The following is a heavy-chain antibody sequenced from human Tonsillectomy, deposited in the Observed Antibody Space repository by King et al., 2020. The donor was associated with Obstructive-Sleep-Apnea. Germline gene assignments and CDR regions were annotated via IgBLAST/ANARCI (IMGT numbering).Heavy chain of an antibody. CDR2: ISYGGSKK. V-gene: IGHV3-30*09. D-gene: IGHD4-17*01. CDR1: GFTFSSYA. J-gene: IGHJ4*02. CDR3: ARDYGDYEFFDY. Sequence: HVQRVESGGGVVQPGRSLILSCAASGFTFSSYAMHWVRQAAGKGRVGVAVISYGGSKKYYEYSVKGRFAIARDNSKNTLYLQMNSLRAEDTAVYYCARDYGDYEFFDYWGQGTLVTVSS.